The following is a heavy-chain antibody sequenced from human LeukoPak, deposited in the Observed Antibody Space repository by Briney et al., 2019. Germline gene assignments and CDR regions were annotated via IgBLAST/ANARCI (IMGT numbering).Heavy chain of an antibody. Sequence: GGSLRLSCSASGFTFSDHYMDWVRQAPGKGLERVGRTRNNANGYTTEYAASVKGSFTISRDESKISLYLQRNSLKAEDTAVYYCARVVAGRPDCFDYWGQGTLVTVSS. J-gene: IGHJ4*02. D-gene: IGHD6-19*01. CDR2: TRNNANGYTT. CDR3: ARVVAGRPDCFDY. V-gene: IGHV3-72*01. CDR1: GFTFSDHY.